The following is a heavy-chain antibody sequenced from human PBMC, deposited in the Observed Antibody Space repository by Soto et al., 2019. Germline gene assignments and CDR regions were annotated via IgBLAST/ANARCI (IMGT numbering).Heavy chain of an antibody. D-gene: IGHD2-2*03. CDR1: GYTFTGYY. J-gene: IGHJ6*02. CDR3: ARGGYCSSTSCYGGDYYYYGMDV. Sequence: ASVKVSCKASGYTFTGYYMHWVRQAPGQGLEWMGWINPNSGGTNYAQKFQGWVTMTRDTSISTAYMELSRLRSDDTAVYYCARGGYCSSTSCYGGDYYYYGMDVWGQGTTVTVSS. V-gene: IGHV1-2*04. CDR2: INPNSGGT.